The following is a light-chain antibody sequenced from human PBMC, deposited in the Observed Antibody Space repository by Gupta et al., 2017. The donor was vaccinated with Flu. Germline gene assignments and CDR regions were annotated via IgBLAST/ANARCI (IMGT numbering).Light chain of an antibody. V-gene: IGKV1-39*01. CDR2: TAS. CDR1: QSITNY. J-gene: IGKJ2*01. CDR3: QQSYNTPYT. Sequence: PSSLSASVGDRVTITCRAGQSITNYLNWYQQKPGRAPELLIYTASTLQSGVPSRFSGSGSGTDFTLTISSLQPEDFATYYCQQSYNTPYTFGQGTKLEI.